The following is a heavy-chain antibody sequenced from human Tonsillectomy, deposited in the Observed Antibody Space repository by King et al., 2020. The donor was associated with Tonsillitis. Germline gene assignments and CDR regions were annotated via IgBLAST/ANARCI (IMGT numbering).Heavy chain of an antibody. J-gene: IGHJ4*02. CDR1: GFTFNNYA. CDR2: ISRSGGST. CDR3: AKDVYSSSWPGCFDY. V-gene: IGHV3-23*04. Sequence: DVQLVESGGGLEQPGGSLRLSCAASGFTFNNYAMSWVRQAPGKGLEWVSSISRSGGSTYYADSVKGRFTISRDNSKNTVSLQMNSLRADDTAVYYCAKDVYSSSWPGCFDYWGQGTLVTVSS. D-gene: IGHD6-13*01.